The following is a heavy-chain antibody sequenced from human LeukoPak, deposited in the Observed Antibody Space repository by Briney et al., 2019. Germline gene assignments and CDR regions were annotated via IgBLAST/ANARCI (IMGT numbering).Heavy chain of an antibody. CDR3: ARAQYYGDYVTPRPFDY. V-gene: IGHV3-11*01. CDR1: GFTFSDYY. D-gene: IGHD4-17*01. CDR2: IRSSGSTI. Sequence: GGSLRLSCAVSGFTFSDYYMSWIRQAPGKGLEWVSYIRSSGSTIFYADSVKGRFTISRDNAKNSLYLQMNSLRAEDTAVYYCARAQYYGDYVTPRPFDYWGQGTLVTVSS. J-gene: IGHJ4*02.